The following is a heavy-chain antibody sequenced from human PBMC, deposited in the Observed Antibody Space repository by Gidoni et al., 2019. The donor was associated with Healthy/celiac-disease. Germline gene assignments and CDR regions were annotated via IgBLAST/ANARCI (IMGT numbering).Heavy chain of an antibody. D-gene: IGHD3-3*01. V-gene: IGHV1-69*01. CDR2: IIPIFGTA. Sequence: QVQLVQSGAEVKKPGSSVKVSCTASGGTFSRYAISWVRQAPGQGLEWMGGIIPIFGTANYAQKFQGRVTITADESTSTAYMELSSLRSEDTAVYYCASLPLLYPRVSSLYTLKYYFDYWGQGTLVTVSS. CDR3: ASLPLLYPRVSSLYTLKYYFDY. CDR1: GGTFSRYA. J-gene: IGHJ4*02.